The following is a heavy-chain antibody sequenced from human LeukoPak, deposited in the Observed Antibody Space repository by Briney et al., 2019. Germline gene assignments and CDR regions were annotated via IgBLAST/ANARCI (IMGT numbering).Heavy chain of an antibody. CDR3: ARRAGAYSHPYDY. D-gene: IGHD4/OR15-4a*01. Sequence: GGSLRLSCAASGFTFSSYSMNWVRQAPGKGLEWVSSISSSSSYIYYADSVKGRFTISRDNAKNSLYLQVNSLRADDTAVYYCARRAGAYSHPYDYWGQGTLVTVSS. V-gene: IGHV3-21*04. CDR2: ISSSSSYI. CDR1: GFTFSSYS. J-gene: IGHJ4*02.